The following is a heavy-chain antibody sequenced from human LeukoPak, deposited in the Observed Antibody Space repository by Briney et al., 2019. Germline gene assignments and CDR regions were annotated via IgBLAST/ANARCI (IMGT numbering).Heavy chain of an antibody. J-gene: IGHJ3*02. D-gene: IGHD3-10*01. CDR1: GGSISSYY. Sequence: PSETLSLTCTVSGGSISSYYWSWIRQPPGKGLEWIGYIYYSGSTNHNPSLKSRVTISVDTSKNQFSLKLSSVTAADTAVYYCARAYYYGSGSYAFDIWGQRTMVTVSS. CDR3: ARAYYYGSGSYAFDI. CDR2: IYYSGST. V-gene: IGHV4-59*01.